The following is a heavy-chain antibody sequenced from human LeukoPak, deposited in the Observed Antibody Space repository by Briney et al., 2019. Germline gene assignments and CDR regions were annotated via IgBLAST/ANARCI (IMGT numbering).Heavy chain of an antibody. CDR1: GFTVSSNY. V-gene: IGHV3-66*01. CDR2: IYSGGST. CDR3: VKDDSSGAFDI. Sequence: GGSLRLSCAASGFTVSSNYMSWVRQAPGKGLEWVSVIYSGGSTYYADSVKGRFTISRDNSKNTLYLQMSSLRAEDTAVYYCVKDDSSGAFDIWGQGTMVTVSS. D-gene: IGHD6-19*01. J-gene: IGHJ3*02.